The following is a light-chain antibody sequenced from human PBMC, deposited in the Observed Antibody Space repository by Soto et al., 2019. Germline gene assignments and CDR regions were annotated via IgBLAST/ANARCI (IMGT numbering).Light chain of an antibody. CDR3: QQYERYPMT. CDR2: KAS. Sequence: DSQMTQYPSTLSASVGDRVTITCRASQSISSWLAWYQQKPGKAPKLLISKASTLQSGVPPRFSGSGYGTEFTLTISILQPDDFATYYCQQYERYPMTFGGGTKVEIK. J-gene: IGKJ4*01. V-gene: IGKV1-5*03. CDR1: QSISSW.